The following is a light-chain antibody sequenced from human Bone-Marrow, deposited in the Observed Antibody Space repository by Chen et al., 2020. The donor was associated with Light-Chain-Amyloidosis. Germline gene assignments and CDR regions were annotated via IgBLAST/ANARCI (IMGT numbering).Light chain of an antibody. V-gene: IGLV3-9*01. Sequence: SYELTQPLSVSVALGQTATITCEGNNIGGKDVHWYQQRPGQAPVLVIYKNTNRPSGIPERLSGSTPGNTATLTISRAQAGDEADYHCHVWDSYTAVFGGGTKLTVL. CDR1: NIGGKD. CDR3: HVWDSYTAV. J-gene: IGLJ3*02. CDR2: KNT.